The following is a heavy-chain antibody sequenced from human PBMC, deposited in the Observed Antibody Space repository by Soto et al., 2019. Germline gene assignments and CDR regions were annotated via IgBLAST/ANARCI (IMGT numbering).Heavy chain of an antibody. J-gene: IGHJ4*02. D-gene: IGHD3-10*01. Sequence: QLQLQESGPGLVKPSETLSLTCTVSGGSISSSSYYWGWIRQPPGKGLEWIGSIYYSGSTYYNPSLKSRVTISVDTSKNQFSLKLSSVTAADTAVYYCARLGRGVIYVGDYWGQGTLVTVSS. CDR1: GGSISSSSYY. V-gene: IGHV4-39*01. CDR3: ARLGRGVIYVGDY. CDR2: IYYSGST.